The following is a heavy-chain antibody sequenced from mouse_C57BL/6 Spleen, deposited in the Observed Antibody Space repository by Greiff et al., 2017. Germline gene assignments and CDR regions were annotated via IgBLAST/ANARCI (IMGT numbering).Heavy chain of an antibody. V-gene: IGHV1-82*01. J-gene: IGHJ2*01. Sequence: QVQLQQSGPELVKPGASVKISCKASGYAFSSSWMNWVKQRPGTGLEWIGRIYPGDGDTTYNGKFKGKATLTADKSSSTPYMQLSSLTSEDSAVYVCAREGAGSYFDYWGQGTTLTVSS. CDR1: GYAFSSSW. CDR2: IYPGDGDT. CDR3: AREGAGSYFDY.